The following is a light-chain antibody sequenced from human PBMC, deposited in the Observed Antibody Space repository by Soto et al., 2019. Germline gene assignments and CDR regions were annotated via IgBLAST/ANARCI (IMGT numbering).Light chain of an antibody. CDR1: SSDIGDFNY. J-gene: IGLJ1*01. Sequence: QSALTQPRSVSGSPGQSVTISCTGTSSDIGDFNYVSWYQQHPGKAPKVMIYDVSERPSGVPDRFSGSKSGNTASLTISGLQTEDEADYYCCSYAGSYTYVFGTGTQLTVL. CDR3: CSYAGSYTYV. V-gene: IGLV2-11*01. CDR2: DVS.